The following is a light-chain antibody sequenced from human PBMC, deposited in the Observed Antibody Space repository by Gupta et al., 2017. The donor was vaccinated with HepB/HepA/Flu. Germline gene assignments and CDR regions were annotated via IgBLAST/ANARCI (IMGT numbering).Light chain of an antibody. CDR1: QDINKN. V-gene: IGKV3-11*01. CDR2: DAS. Sequence: EIVLTQSPVTLSLSPGERATLSCRASQDINKNLAWYRQKPGQAPRLLIYDASNRASDIPARFSASGSGTDFTLTISSLEPEDFAVYYWQQRNSGPPFILTFGQGTKLEIK. J-gene: IGKJ2*01. CDR3: QQRNSGPPFILT.